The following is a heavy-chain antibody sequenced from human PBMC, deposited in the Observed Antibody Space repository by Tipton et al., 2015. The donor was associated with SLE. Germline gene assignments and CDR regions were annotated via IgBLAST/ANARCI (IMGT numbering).Heavy chain of an antibody. V-gene: IGHV3-74*01. CDR1: GFIFSSFW. Sequence: SLRLSCAASGFIFSSFWMHWVRQAPGKGLVWVSRISTDGSSTSYADSVKGRFTISRDNAKNTLHLQMNSLGAEDTAVYYCARALDPQLANYFDYWGQGTLVTVSS. D-gene: IGHD1-26*01. J-gene: IGHJ4*02. CDR3: ARALDPQLANYFDY. CDR2: ISTDGSST.